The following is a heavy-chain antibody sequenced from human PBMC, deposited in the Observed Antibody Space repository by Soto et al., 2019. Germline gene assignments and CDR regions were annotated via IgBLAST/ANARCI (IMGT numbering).Heavy chain of an antibody. CDR1: GGSISSGGYY. J-gene: IGHJ4*02. Sequence: PSETLSLTCTVSGGSISSGGYYWSWIRQHPGKGLEWIGYIYYSGSTYYNPSLKSRVTISVDTSKNQFSPKLSSVTAADTAVYYCASGSDDSPDYWGQGTLVTVSS. CDR2: IYYSGST. D-gene: IGHD2-15*01. V-gene: IGHV4-31*03. CDR3: ASGSDDSPDY.